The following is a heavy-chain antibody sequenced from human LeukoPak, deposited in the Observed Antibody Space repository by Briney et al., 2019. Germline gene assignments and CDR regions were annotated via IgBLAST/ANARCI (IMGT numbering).Heavy chain of an antibody. V-gene: IGHV3-30-3*01. Sequence: PGRSLRLSCAASGFTFSSYAMHWVRQAPGKGLEWVAVISYDGSNKYYADSVKGRFTISRDNSKSTLYLQMNSLRAEDTAVYYCARGVYDWTHYYYYGMDVWGQGTTVTVSS. J-gene: IGHJ6*02. CDR1: GFTFSSYA. D-gene: IGHD5/OR15-5a*01. CDR3: ARGVYDWTHYYYYGMDV. CDR2: ISYDGSNK.